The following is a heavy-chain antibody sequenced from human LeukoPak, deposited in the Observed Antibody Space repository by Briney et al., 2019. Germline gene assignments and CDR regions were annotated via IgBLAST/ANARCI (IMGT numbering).Heavy chain of an antibody. D-gene: IGHD5-12*01. CDR3: ARNYADSGYDRGFGY. CDR2: ISRRGDRT. J-gene: IGHJ4*02. V-gene: IGHV3-64*02. Sequence: GGSLRLSCTASGFTFSNYAMHWVRQAPGKRLEYISSISRRGDRTYYADSVKGRFTISRDKSKNTLFLQMGSLRAGDTAVYYCARNYADSGYDRGFGYWGQGTLVTVSS. CDR1: GFTFSNYA.